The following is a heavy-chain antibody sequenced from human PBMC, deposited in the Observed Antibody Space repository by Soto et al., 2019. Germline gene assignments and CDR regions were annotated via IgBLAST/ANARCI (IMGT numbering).Heavy chain of an antibody. CDR3: ARLWGEMPPRYFDWLLYD. CDR1: GGTFSSYA. Sequence: QVQLVQSGAEVKKPGSSVKVSCKASGGTFSSYAISWVRQAPGQGLEWMGGIIPIFGTANYAQKFQGRVTITADESTSTAYMELSSLRSEDTAVYYCARLWGEMPPRYFDWLLYDWGQGTLVTVSS. J-gene: IGHJ4*02. CDR2: IIPIFGTA. D-gene: IGHD3-9*01. V-gene: IGHV1-69*01.